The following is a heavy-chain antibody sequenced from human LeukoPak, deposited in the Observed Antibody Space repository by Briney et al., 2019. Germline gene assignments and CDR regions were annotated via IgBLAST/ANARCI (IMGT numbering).Heavy chain of an antibody. J-gene: IGHJ4*02. Sequence: SETLSLTCTISGDTRNGTYWSWIRQPAGKGLQWLGRIYTTGSTDYNPPLRSRVTMSVDMSKKQFSLNLMSVTAADTAVYYCARVVMYKNYFDSWGQGTQVTVSS. D-gene: IGHD1-1*01. CDR1: GDTRNGTY. CDR2: IYTTGST. CDR3: ARVVMYKNYFDS. V-gene: IGHV4-4*07.